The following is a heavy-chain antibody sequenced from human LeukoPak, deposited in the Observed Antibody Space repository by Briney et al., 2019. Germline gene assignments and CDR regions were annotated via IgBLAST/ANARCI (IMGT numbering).Heavy chain of an antibody. D-gene: IGHD6-19*01. J-gene: IGHJ4*02. Sequence: GGPLRLSCPASRRTFAQRSMTCVRQAPGKGLEWVSTISPSGRSTYCADSVKGRFTISRDNSKNTLYLQMITLRAGDTAVYYCSAQPEEVAGGMNSWGQGALVTVSS. CDR3: SAQPEEVAGGMNS. CDR1: RRTFAQRS. CDR2: ISPSGRST. V-gene: IGHV3-23*01.